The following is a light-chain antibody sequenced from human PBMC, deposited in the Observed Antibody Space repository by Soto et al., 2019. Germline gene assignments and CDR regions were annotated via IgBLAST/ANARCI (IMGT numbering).Light chain of an antibody. Sequence: DIQMTQSPSSLSASVGDRVTIICWASQSVSTRLAWYQQKPGKAPKVLIYDASSLKSGVPSRFSGSGSGTEFTLTIRSLQPDDLATYYCQHYKMYSPWTVGQGTKVDIK. J-gene: IGKJ1*01. CDR1: QSVSTR. CDR3: QHYKMYSPWT. V-gene: IGKV1-5*02. CDR2: DAS.